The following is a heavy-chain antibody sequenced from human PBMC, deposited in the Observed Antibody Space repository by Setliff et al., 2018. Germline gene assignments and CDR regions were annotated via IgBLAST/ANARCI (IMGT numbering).Heavy chain of an antibody. CDR3: ARDEHFPEGN. V-gene: IGHV3-7*01. Sequence: GGSLRLSCAASGFTFNCCWMRWVRQAPGKGLEWVASTNEDGSVTSYVDSVKGRFTISRDNAKNSLYLGLNNLRAEDTAVYYCARDEHFPEGNWGQGALVTVSS. J-gene: IGHJ4*02. CDR2: TNEDGSVT. D-gene: IGHD6-13*01. CDR1: GFTFNCCW.